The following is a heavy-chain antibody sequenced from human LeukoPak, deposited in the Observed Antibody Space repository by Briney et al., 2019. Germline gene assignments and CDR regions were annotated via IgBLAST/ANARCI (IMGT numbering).Heavy chain of an antibody. Sequence: PGGPLRLSCAASGFTFSDYYMSWIRQAPGKGLEWVSYISNSGTTTYYADSVRGRFTISRDNAKNSLYLQMNSLTTEDTAVFYCARFSSGWYMSPFDIWGPGTLVTVSS. J-gene: IGHJ3*02. CDR1: GFTFSDYY. V-gene: IGHV3-11*01. CDR2: ISNSGTTT. CDR3: ARFSSGWYMSPFDI. D-gene: IGHD6-19*01.